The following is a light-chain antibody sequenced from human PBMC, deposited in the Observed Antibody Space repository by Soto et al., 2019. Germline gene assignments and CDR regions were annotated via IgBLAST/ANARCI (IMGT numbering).Light chain of an antibody. CDR3: QQRTNWPPTWT. CDR2: DAS. CDR1: QSVYTY. Sequence: EIVLTQSPATLSLSPGERATLSCRASQSVYTYLAWYQQKPGQAPRLLIYDASKRATGIPARFSGSGSGTDFTTTISSLEPEDVAVDYCQQRTNWPPTWTFGQGTKVEIK. J-gene: IGKJ1*01. V-gene: IGKV3-11*01.